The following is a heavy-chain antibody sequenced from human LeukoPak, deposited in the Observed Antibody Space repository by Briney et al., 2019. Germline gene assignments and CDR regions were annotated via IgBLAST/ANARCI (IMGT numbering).Heavy chain of an antibody. CDR3: ANLATTYGSGRTFDY. Sequence: GRSLRLSCTASGFTFSSYGMHWVRQAPGKGLEWVAVISYDGSNKYYADSVKGRFTISRDNSKSTLYLQMNSLRAEDTAVYYCANLATTYGSGRTFDYWGQGTLVTVSS. V-gene: IGHV3-30*18. J-gene: IGHJ4*02. D-gene: IGHD3-10*01. CDR1: GFTFSSYG. CDR2: ISYDGSNK.